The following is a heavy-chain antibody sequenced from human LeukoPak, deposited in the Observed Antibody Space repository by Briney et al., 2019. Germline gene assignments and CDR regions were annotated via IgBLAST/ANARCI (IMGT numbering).Heavy chain of an antibody. CDR3: ARDGGTAMVRHFDY. J-gene: IGHJ4*02. Sequence: ASVKVSCKASGYTFTSYDINWVRQATGQGLEWMGWMNPNSGNTGYAQKFQGRVTMTRNTSISTAYMELSSLRSEDTAVYYCARDGGTAMVRHFDYWGQGTLVTVSS. CDR2: MNPNSGNT. V-gene: IGHV1-8*01. CDR1: GYTFTSYD. D-gene: IGHD5-18*01.